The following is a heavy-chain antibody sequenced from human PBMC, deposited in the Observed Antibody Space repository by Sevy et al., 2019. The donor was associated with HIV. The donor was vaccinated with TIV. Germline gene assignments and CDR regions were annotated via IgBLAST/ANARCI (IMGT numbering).Heavy chain of an antibody. V-gene: IGHV3-30*18. Sequence: GGSLRLSCAASGFTFSSYGMHWVRQAPGNGLEWVAVISYDGSNKYYADSVKGRFTISRDNSKKTLYLQMNSLRAEETAVYYCAKGPHRSTSNPGDYYYYYGMDVLGQGTAVTVSS. CDR2: ISYDGSNK. D-gene: IGHD2-2*01. CDR3: AKGPHRSTSNPGDYYYYYGMDV. J-gene: IGHJ6*02. CDR1: GFTFSSYG.